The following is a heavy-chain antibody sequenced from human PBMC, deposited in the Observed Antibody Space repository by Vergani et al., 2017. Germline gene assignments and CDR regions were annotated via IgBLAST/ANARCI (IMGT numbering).Heavy chain of an antibody. CDR1: GYTFTSYY. D-gene: IGHD3-9*01. CDR3: AREPPLTGFFDY. J-gene: IGHJ4*02. CDR2: INPSGGST. V-gene: IGHV1-46*03. Sequence: QLVQSGPEVKKPGTSVKVSCKASGYTFTSYYMHWVRQAPGQGLEWMGIINPSGGSTSYAQKFQGRVTITRDTSTSTVYVEVTSLRSDDTAVYYCAREPPLTGFFDYWGQGTLVTVSS.